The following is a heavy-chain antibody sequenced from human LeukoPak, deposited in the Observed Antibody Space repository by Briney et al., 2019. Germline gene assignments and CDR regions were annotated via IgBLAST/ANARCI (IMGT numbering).Heavy chain of an antibody. J-gene: IGHJ4*02. CDR1: GGTFSSSP. D-gene: IGHD4-17*01. CDR2: IIPMFSTS. V-gene: IGHV1-69*05. Sequence: SSVKVSCKASGGTFSSSPISWVRQAPGQGLEWMGRIIPMFSTSNYAQKFQDRVAITTDESTRTAYMEPRSLRFEDTAVFYCASDYGDYIYWGQGTLVTVSS. CDR3: ASDYGDYIY.